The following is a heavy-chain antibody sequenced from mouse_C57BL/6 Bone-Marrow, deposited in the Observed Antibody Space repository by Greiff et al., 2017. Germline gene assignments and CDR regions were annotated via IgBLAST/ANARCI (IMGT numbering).Heavy chain of an antibody. D-gene: IGHD1-1*01. Sequence: EVNVVESGGGLVQSGRSLRLSCATSGFTFSDFYMEWVRQAPGKGLEWIAASRNKANDYTTEYSASVKGRFIVSRDTSQSILYLQMNALRAEDTAIYYCARDYYYGSSYYYAMDYWGQGTSVTVSS. J-gene: IGHJ4*01. CDR2: SRNKANDYTT. CDR3: ARDYYYGSSYYYAMDY. V-gene: IGHV7-1*01. CDR1: GFTFSDFY.